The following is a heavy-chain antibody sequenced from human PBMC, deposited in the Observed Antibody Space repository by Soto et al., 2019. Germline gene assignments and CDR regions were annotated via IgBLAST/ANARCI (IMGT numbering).Heavy chain of an antibody. CDR1: GFTFDTFA. V-gene: IGHV3-30-3*01. J-gene: IGHJ6*02. Sequence: GGSLRLSCAASGFTFDTFAIHWVRQTPGKVLEWVALISYDGYNTYYADSVKGRFTISRDNSKNTLYLQMTSLRPDDTGVYYCARVNPRTNLYCYYGLDVWGQGTSVTVYS. CDR2: ISYDGYNT. D-gene: IGHD2-15*01. CDR3: ARVNPRTNLYCYYGLDV.